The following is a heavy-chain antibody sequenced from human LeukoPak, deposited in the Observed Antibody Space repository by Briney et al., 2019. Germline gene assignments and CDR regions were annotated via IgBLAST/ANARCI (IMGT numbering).Heavy chain of an antibody. Sequence: GGSLRLSCAASGFTFSSYSMDWVRQAPGKGLEWVSYISSSSSTIYYADSVKGRFTISRDNAKNSMYLQMNSLRAEDTAVYYCARDHHRRLYDSQARDTFDIWGQGTMVTVSS. CDR3: ARDHHRRLYDSQARDTFDI. J-gene: IGHJ3*02. CDR1: GFTFSSYS. CDR2: ISSSSSTI. D-gene: IGHD3-22*01. V-gene: IGHV3-48*01.